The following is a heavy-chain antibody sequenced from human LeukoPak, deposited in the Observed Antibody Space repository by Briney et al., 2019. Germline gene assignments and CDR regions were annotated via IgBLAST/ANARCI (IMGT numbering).Heavy chain of an antibody. Sequence: SETLSLTCTVSGGSISSSSYYWGWIRQPPGKGLEWIGSIYYSGSTYYNPSLKSRVTISVDTSKNQFSLRLTSVTAADTALYYCAKLTCSSTFCPLDYWGQGTLVTVSS. CDR1: GGSISSSSYY. J-gene: IGHJ4*02. CDR2: IYYSGST. D-gene: IGHD2-2*01. V-gene: IGHV4-39*01. CDR3: AKLTCSSTFCPLDY.